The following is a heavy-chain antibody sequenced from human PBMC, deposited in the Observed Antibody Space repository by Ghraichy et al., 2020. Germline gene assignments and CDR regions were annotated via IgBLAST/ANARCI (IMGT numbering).Heavy chain of an antibody. Sequence: SETLSLTCTVSGGSISSYYWSWIRQPAGKGLEWVGRIYTSGSTNYNPSLKSRVTMSVDTSKNQFSLKLSSVTAADTAVYYCARAQYSSGLTYYYGMDVWGQGTTVTVSS. CDR3: ARAQYSSGLTYYYGMDV. D-gene: IGHD6-19*01. J-gene: IGHJ6*02. CDR2: IYTSGST. CDR1: GGSISSYY. V-gene: IGHV4-4*07.